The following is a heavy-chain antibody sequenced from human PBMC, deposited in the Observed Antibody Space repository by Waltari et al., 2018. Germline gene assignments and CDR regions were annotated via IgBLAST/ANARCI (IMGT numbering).Heavy chain of an antibody. J-gene: IGHJ6*03. V-gene: IGHV4-34*01. CDR3: ARVSGYSYGFYYSMDV. CDR2: INHSGST. CDR1: GGSFSGYY. D-gene: IGHD5-18*01. Sequence: QVQLQQWGAGLLKPSETLSLTCAVYGGSFSGYYWSWIRQPPGKGLEWIGEINHSGSTNYNPSLKSRVTISVDTSKNQFSLKLSSVTAADTAVYYCARVSGYSYGFYYSMDVWGKGTTVTISS.